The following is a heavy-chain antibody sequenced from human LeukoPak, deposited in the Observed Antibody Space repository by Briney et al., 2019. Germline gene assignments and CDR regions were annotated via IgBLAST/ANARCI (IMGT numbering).Heavy chain of an antibody. J-gene: IGHJ4*02. CDR1: GFTFSSYA. CDR2: ISSSGSTT. D-gene: IGHD1-7*01. Sequence: GGSLRLSCAASGFTFSSYAMSWVRQVPGKGLEWLSAISSSGSTTYYADSVKGRFTISRDNSKNTLYLQMNSLRAEDTVVYYCAEKKNFYFDYWGQGTLVTVSS. CDR3: AEKKNFYFDY. V-gene: IGHV3-23*01.